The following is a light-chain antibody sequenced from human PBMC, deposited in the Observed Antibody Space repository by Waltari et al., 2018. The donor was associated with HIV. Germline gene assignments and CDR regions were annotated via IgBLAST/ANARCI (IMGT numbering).Light chain of an antibody. CDR2: EVT. CDR1: DLPAYQY. V-gene: IGLV2-14*01. Sequence: QSALTQPASVSGSPGQSIPISCDLPAYQYVSWYQRHPGKAPKVIIYEVTNRPSGLSNRFSGSKSGNTATLTISGLQPEDEADYFCTSYISGTSPVFGRGTRVTVL. J-gene: IGLJ2*01. CDR3: TSYISGTSPV.